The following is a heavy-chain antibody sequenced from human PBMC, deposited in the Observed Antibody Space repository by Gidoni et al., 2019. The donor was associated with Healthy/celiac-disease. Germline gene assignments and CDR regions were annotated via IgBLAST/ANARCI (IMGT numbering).Heavy chain of an antibody. V-gene: IGHV3-23*01. CDR3: AKDEGLAYCGGDCYESMNFDY. Sequence: EVQLLESGGGLVQPGGSLRLSCAASGFTFSSYAMVWVRQAPGKGLEGVSAISGSGGSTYYADSVKGRFTISRDNSKNTLYLQMNSLRAEDTAVYYCAKDEGLAYCGGDCYESMNFDYWGQGTLVTVSS. J-gene: IGHJ4*02. CDR2: ISGSGGST. CDR1: GFTFSSYA. D-gene: IGHD2-21*02.